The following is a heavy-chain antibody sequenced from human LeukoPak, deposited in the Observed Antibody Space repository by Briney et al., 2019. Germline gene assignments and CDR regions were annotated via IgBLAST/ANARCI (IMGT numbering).Heavy chain of an antibody. V-gene: IGHV1-18*01. Sequence: ASVKVSCKASGYTFTSYGISWVRQAPGQGLEWMGWISAYNGNTNYAQKLQGRVTMTTDTSTSTAYMELRSLRSDDTAVYYCARDQGGGYSSSWFSSEFDYWGQGTLVTVSS. CDR1: GYTFTSYG. CDR3: ARDQGGGYSSSWFSSEFDY. CDR2: ISAYNGNT. D-gene: IGHD6-13*01. J-gene: IGHJ4*02.